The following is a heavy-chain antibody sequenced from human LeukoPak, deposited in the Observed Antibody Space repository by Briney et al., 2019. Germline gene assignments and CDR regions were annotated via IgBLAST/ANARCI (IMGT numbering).Heavy chain of an antibody. CDR2: SKSKTDGGTI. V-gene: IGHV3-15*01. CDR1: GFTFSNAW. J-gene: IGHJ4*02. CDR3: TTLRIQLWLDY. Sequence: GGSLRLSCAASGFTFSNAWMSWGRQAPGKGLELVGRSKSKTDGGTIDYAAPVKGRFTISRDDSKNTLYLQMNSLKTEDTAVYYCTTLRIQLWLDYWGQGTLVTVSS. D-gene: IGHD5-18*01.